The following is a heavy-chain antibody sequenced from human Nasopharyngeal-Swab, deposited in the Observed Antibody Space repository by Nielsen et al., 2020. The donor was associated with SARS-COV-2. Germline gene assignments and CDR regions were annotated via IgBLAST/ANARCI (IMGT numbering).Heavy chain of an antibody. Sequence: GESPKISCAASGFTFSAYAMHWVRQAPGKGLEWVSSLSYDGENKYYADSVKGRFSVSRDNSKSTLYLQLNSLRVDDTAMYFCATDSSYSSAWYTPAHWGQGTLVTVSS. V-gene: IGHV3-30*03. J-gene: IGHJ4*02. CDR2: LSYDGENK. CDR1: GFTFSAYA. D-gene: IGHD6-19*01. CDR3: ATDSSYSSAWYTPAH.